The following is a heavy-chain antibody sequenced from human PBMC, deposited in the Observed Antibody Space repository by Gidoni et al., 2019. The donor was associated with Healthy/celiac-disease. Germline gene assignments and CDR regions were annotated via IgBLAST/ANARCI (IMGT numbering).Heavy chain of an antibody. CDR3: ARDRLQRRSGYYYYSDY. CDR1: GFTFSSYW. CDR2: IKQDGSEK. J-gene: IGHJ4*02. Sequence: EVQLVESGGGLVQPGGSLRLSCAASGFTFSSYWMSWVRQAPGKGLEWVANIKQDGSEKYYVDSVKGRFTISRDNAKNSLYLQMNSLRAEDTAVYYCARDRLQRRSGYYYYSDYWGQGTLVTVSS. D-gene: IGHD3-22*01. V-gene: IGHV3-7*01.